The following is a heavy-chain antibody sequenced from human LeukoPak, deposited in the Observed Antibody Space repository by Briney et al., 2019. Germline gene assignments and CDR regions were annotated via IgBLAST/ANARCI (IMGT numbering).Heavy chain of an antibody. J-gene: IGHJ4*02. D-gene: IGHD1-14*01. Sequence: SETLSLTCTVSGDSVNSYYWNWIRQPPGKGPEWIGYIHHSGSTDNNPSLRSRLTMSVDTSRNQFSLDLISVTAADTAAYYCARWNGGNHHFDCWGQGTLVTVSS. CDR2: IHHSGST. CDR3: ARWNGGNHHFDC. V-gene: IGHV4-59*02. CDR1: GDSVNSYY.